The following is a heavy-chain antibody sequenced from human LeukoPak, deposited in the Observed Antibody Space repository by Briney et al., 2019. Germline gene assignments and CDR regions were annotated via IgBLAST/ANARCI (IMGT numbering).Heavy chain of an antibody. CDR2: IRQDGSEK. V-gene: IGHV3-7*04. J-gene: IGHJ4*02. D-gene: IGHD3-3*01. CDR1: GFTFSSYW. CDR3: ARGSKNDATAYYDFWSGYYSSFGHFDY. Sequence: GGSLRLSCAASGFTFSSYWMSWVRQAPGKGLEWVANIRQDGSEKYYVDSVKGRFTISRDNAKNSLYLQMNSLRAEDTAVYYCARGSKNDATAYYDFWSGYYSSFGHFDYWGQGTLVTVSS.